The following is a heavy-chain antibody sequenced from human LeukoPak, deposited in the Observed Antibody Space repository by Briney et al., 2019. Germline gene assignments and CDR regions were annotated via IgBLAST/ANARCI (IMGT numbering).Heavy chain of an antibody. CDR3: ARGPLGEGGIVRMDV. V-gene: IGHV1-8*01. D-gene: IGHD1-26*01. CDR1: GYTFTSYD. J-gene: IGHJ6*02. CDR2: MNPNSGNT. Sequence: ASVKVFCKASGYTFTSYDINWERQATGQGLEWMGWMNPNSGNTGYAQNFQGRVTMTRNTSITTTYMELSSLISEDTAVYYCARGPLGEGGIVRMDVWGQGTTVTVSS.